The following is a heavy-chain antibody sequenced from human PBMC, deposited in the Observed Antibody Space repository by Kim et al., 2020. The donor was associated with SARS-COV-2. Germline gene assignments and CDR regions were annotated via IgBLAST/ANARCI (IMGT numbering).Heavy chain of an antibody. D-gene: IGHD6-19*01. V-gene: IGHV4-59*08. Sequence: NPSLKSRVTISVDTSKNQFSLKLSSVTAADTAVYYCARQPSIAVAGIDYWGQGTLVTVSS. J-gene: IGHJ4*02. CDR3: ARQPSIAVAGIDY.